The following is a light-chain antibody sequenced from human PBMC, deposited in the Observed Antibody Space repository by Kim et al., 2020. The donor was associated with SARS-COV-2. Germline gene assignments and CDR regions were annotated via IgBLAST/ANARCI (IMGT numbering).Light chain of an antibody. CDR3: QQYNDYPYT. Sequence: ASTGDRFTVTCRASHDISTYLAWYQQKPGKPPKLLIYAASTLQIGVPSRCSGSGSGTDFTLSISCLQSEDFATYCCQQYNDYPYTFGQGTKLEI. V-gene: IGKV1-8*01. J-gene: IGKJ2*01. CDR1: HDISTY. CDR2: AAS.